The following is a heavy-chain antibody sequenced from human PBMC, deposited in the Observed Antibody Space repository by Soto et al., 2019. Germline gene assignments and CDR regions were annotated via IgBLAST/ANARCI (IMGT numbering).Heavy chain of an antibody. Sequence: QVQLVQSGAEVKKPGASVRISCKTSGFSFTNYHMHWVRQAPGQGLQWMGKINPSGDTTDYAWEFQGRLSVTRDTSTSTAYMELSGLRSEDTAVYYCARTYSGGLSHDSWGPGTLVTVSS. J-gene: IGHJ4*02. CDR2: INPSGDTT. V-gene: IGHV1-46*01. D-gene: IGHD1-26*01. CDR1: GFSFTNYH. CDR3: ARTYSGGLSHDS.